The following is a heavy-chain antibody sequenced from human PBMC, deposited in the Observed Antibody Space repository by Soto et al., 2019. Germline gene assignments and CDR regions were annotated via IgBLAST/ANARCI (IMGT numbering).Heavy chain of an antibody. Sequence: GGSLRSSCIASGFSFSKYSMNGVRQAPGKGLEWVASINDRSTYILYADSVKGRFTISRDNAINSLYLQMKSLRPDDTAVYYCANFPSCTSSACLDYWGRGTLVTVSS. V-gene: IGHV3-21*06. CDR2: INDRSTYI. CDR1: GFSFSKYS. D-gene: IGHD2-8*01. J-gene: IGHJ4*02. CDR3: ANFPSCTSSACLDY.